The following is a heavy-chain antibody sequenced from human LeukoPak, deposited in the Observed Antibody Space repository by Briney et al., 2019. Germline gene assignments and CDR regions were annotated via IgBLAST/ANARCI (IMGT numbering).Heavy chain of an antibody. CDR2: ITSSSTYT. CDR3: ARVYSAGVVDY. J-gene: IGHJ4*02. Sequence: GGSLRLSCAASGFTFSDSYMSWIRQAPGKGLEWVSYITSSSTYTNYADSVKGRFTIARDNSKNSLSLQMNSLRAEDTALYYCARVYSAGVVDYWGQGTQVTVSS. CDR1: GFTFSDSY. V-gene: IGHV3-11*05. D-gene: IGHD5-12*01.